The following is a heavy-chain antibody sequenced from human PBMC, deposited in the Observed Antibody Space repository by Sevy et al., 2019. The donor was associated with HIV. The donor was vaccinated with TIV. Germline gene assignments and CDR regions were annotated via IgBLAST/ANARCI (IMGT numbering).Heavy chain of an antibody. CDR3: VGRRYSYTYSWSYHFDY. CDR2: ISSSGTTL. CDR1: GLTFSDYY. Sequence: GGSLRLSCAASGLTFSDYYMSWIRQAPGKGLEWLSYISSSGTTLYSADSVKGRFAISRDNAKNSLYLQMNSLRAEDTVVYFCVGRRYSYTYSWSYHFDYWGQGALVTVSS. J-gene: IGHJ4*02. D-gene: IGHD5-18*01. V-gene: IGHV3-11*01.